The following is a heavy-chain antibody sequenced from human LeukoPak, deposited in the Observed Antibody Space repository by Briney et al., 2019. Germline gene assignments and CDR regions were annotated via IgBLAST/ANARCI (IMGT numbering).Heavy chain of an antibody. CDR2: VWHSGST. Sequence: SETLSLNCTVSGYSISSGYYWGWIRQSPGKGLEWIGNVWHSGSTYYNPSLKSRITISVDTSKNQFSLKLSSVTAADTAVYYCARDGGYCGGDCYPDWGQGTLVTVSS. CDR1: GYSISSGYY. J-gene: IGHJ4*02. D-gene: IGHD2-21*02. CDR3: ARDGGYCGGDCYPD. V-gene: IGHV4-38-2*02.